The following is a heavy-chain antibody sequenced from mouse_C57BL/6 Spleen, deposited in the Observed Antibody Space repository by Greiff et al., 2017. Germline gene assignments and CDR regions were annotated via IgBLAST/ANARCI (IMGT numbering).Heavy chain of an antibody. CDR2: IYPRSGNT. CDR3: ARWGDYGVDY. CDR1: GYTFTSYG. D-gene: IGHD2-4*01. Sequence: VQLQQSGAELVRPGASVKLSCKASGYTFTSYGLSWVKQSTGQGLEWIGEIYPRSGNTYYNEKFKGKATLTADKSSSTAYMELRSLTSEDSAVYFCARWGDYGVDYWGQGTTLTVSS. V-gene: IGHV1-81*01. J-gene: IGHJ2*01.